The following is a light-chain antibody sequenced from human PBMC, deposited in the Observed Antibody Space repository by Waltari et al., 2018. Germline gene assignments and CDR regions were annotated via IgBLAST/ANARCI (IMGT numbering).Light chain of an antibody. CDR1: QSISGQ. V-gene: IGKV1-39*01. CDR2: AAS. J-gene: IGKJ2*01. Sequence: DIQMTQSPSSLSASVGDRVTITCRASQSISGQVNWYQQKPGKAPKLLIHAASTLQSWVPPRFSGSGSGTDFTLTISSLQPEDFSTYYCQQSSSAPRTFGQGTKLDIK. CDR3: QQSSSAPRT.